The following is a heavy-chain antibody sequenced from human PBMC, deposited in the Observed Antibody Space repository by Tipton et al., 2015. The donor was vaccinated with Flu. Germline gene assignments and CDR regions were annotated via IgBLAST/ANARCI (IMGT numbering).Heavy chain of an antibody. V-gene: IGHV4-59*08. CDR1: GGSISSYY. J-gene: IGHJ3*02. CDR3: ARHKRAEWLQLGQDAFDI. CDR2: IYYSGST. D-gene: IGHD5-24*01. Sequence: TLSLTCTVSGGSISSYYWSWIRQPPGKGLEWIGYIYYSGSTNYNPSLKSRVTISVDTSKNQFSLKLSSVTAADTAVYYCARHKRAEWLQLGQDAFDIWGQGTMVTVSS.